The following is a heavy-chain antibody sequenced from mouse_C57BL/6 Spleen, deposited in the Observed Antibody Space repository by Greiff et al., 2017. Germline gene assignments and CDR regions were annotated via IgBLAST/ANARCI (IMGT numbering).Heavy chain of an antibody. J-gene: IGHJ1*03. CDR3: AKGGYWYFDV. CDR2: IYPGSGNT. Sequence: QVQLLQSGAELVRPGASVKLSCKASGYTFTDYYINWVKQRPGQGLEWIARIYPGSGNTYYNEKFKDKATLTAEKSSSTAYLQLSSLTSEDSAVYVCAKGGYWYFDVGGTGTTGTVST. V-gene: IGHV1-76*01. CDR1: GYTFTDYY.